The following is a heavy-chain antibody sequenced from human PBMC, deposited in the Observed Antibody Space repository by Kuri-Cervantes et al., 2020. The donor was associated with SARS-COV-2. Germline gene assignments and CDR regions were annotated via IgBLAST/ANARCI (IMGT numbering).Heavy chain of an antibody. CDR1: GFSLSTSGVG. D-gene: IGHD3-16*01. Sequence: SGPTLVKPTQTLSLTCTFSGFSLSTSGVGVGWIRQPPGKALEWLALIYWNDDKRYSPSLKSRLTITKDTYKNQVVLTMTNMDPVDTCQYYRARRREGGDYFDYWGQGTLVTVSS. J-gene: IGHJ4*02. CDR2: IYWNDDK. V-gene: IGHV2-5*01. CDR3: ARRREGGDYFDY.